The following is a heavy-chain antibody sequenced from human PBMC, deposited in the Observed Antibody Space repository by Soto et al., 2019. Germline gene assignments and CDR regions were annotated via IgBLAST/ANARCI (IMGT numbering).Heavy chain of an antibody. J-gene: IGHJ5*02. CDR2: ISGSGERA. CDR3: AKMRLPGVGVVGSWFDP. CDR1: GFTFSNYA. D-gene: IGHD3-3*01. Sequence: PGGSLRLSCTASGFTFSNYAMTWVRQAPGKGLEWVSAISGSGERAYYADSVKGRFTISRDNSKNTLYLRMSSLRVGDTAVYYCAKMRLPGVGVVGSWFDPWGQGTLVTVSS. V-gene: IGHV3-23*01.